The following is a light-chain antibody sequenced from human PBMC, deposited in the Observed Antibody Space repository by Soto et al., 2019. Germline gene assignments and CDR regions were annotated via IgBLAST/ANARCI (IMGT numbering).Light chain of an antibody. CDR3: SSYAGNNNGV. CDR2: EVS. Sequence: QSALTQPPSASGSLGHSVTISCTGTSSDVGGYNYVSWYLQHPGKAPKVMIYEVSKRPSGVPDRFSGSKSGNTASLTVSGLQAEDEADYYCSSYAGNNNGVFGGGTKLTVL. CDR1: SSDVGGYNY. V-gene: IGLV2-8*01. J-gene: IGLJ3*02.